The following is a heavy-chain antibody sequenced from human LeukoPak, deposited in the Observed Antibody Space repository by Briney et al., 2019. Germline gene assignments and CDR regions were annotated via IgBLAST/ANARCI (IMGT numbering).Heavy chain of an antibody. CDR2: IRRDGSLE. CDR1: GFIFSDYG. J-gene: IGHJ4*02. Sequence: GGSLRLSCAASGFIFSDYGMHWVRQAPGKGLEWVSFIRRDGSLELYAGSVQGRFTISRDNAKNSLYLQMNSLRAEDTALYYCAKVPRTNHDNFFDYWGQGTLVTVSS. D-gene: IGHD2-8*01. V-gene: IGHV3-30*02. CDR3: AKVPRTNHDNFFDY.